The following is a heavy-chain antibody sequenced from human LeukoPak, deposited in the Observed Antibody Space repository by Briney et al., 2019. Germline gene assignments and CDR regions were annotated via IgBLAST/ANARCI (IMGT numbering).Heavy chain of an antibody. Sequence: SETLSLTCTVSRGSIISSLYYWGWIRQPPGKGLEWIGTISYDGSTYYRPSLKSRVTISRDTSKNQFSPKLPSVTAADTAVYYCARQLLETAARGSFDYWGQGIRVTVSS. CDR3: ARQLLETAARGSFDY. CDR2: ISYDGST. CDR1: RGSIISSLYY. V-gene: IGHV4-39*07. D-gene: IGHD2-21*02. J-gene: IGHJ4*02.